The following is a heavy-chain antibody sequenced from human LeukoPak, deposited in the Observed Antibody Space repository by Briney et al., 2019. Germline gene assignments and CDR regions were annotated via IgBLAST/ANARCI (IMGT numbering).Heavy chain of an antibody. D-gene: IGHD3-10*01. Sequence: GGSLRLSCAASGFTFSSYAMSWVRPAPGKGLEWVSAISRSGGGTYYADSVKGRFTISRDNSKNTLYLQMNSLRAEDTAVYYCAKDPNYYGSGSYFDYWGQGTLVTVSS. V-gene: IGHV3-23*01. CDR1: GFTFSSYA. CDR3: AKDPNYYGSGSYFDY. CDR2: ISRSGGGT. J-gene: IGHJ4*02.